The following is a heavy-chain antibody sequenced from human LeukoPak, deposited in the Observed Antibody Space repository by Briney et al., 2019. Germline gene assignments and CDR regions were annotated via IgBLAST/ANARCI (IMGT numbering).Heavy chain of an antibody. CDR3: ARGRLMAFDI. CDR2: TYYRYKWYN. V-gene: IGHV6-1*01. J-gene: IGHJ3*02. D-gene: IGHD6-25*01. CDR1: GYSVTSDSAA. Sequence: SQTLSLTCAISGYSVTSDSAAWNWITQSPSRGLEWVGRTYYRYKWYNEYAVSVRTRISINPDTSRNQFTLQLNSVTPEDTAVYYCARGRLMAFDIWVLGTMVTVSS.